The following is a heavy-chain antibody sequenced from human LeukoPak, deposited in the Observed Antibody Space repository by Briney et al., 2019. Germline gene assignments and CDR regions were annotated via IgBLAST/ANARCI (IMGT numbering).Heavy chain of an antibody. J-gene: IGHJ3*02. CDR3: AADGGSGWPPGAFDI. Sequence: GASVKVSCKASGYTFTSYYMHWVRQAPGQGLEWMGIINPSGGSTSYAQKFQGRVTMTRDTSTSTVYMELSSLRSEDTAVYYCAADGGSGWPPGAFDIWGQGTMVTVSS. CDR1: GYTFTSYY. V-gene: IGHV1-46*01. CDR2: INPSGGST. D-gene: IGHD6-19*01.